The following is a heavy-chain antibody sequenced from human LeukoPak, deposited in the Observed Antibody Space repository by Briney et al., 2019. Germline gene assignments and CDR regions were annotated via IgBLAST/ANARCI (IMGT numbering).Heavy chain of an antibody. V-gene: IGHV3-53*01. Sequence: GGSLRLSCAASGLTVSSNCMSWVRQAPGKGLEWVSLIYSGGSTYYTDSVKGRFTISRDNAKNSLYLQMNSLRAEDTAVYYCARDIAVAGRRGGYWGQGTLVTVSS. CDR3: ARDIAVAGRRGGY. CDR2: IYSGGST. J-gene: IGHJ4*02. D-gene: IGHD6-19*01. CDR1: GLTVSSNC.